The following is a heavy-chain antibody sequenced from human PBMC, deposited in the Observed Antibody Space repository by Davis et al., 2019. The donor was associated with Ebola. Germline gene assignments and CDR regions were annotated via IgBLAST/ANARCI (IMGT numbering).Heavy chain of an antibody. CDR3: ARDLYLGSWNYYGMDV. Sequence: SETLSLTCTVSGGSIRSHYWSWIRQPPGKGLEWIGYIYHSGSTNYNPSLKSRVTISVDTSKNQFSLKLSSVTAADTAVYYCARDLYLGSWNYYGMDVWGQGTTVTVSS. J-gene: IGHJ6*02. V-gene: IGHV4-59*11. D-gene: IGHD2-2*02. CDR1: GGSIRSHY. CDR2: IYHSGST.